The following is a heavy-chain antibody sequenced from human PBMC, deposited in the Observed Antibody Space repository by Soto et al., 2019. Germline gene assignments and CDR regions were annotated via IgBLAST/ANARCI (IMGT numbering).Heavy chain of an antibody. CDR2: IYHSGSS. CDR3: AIRGEGSGSVSY. Sequence: SETLSLTGAVSGGSISSSSWWSWVRQPPGKGLEWIGEIYHSGSSNYNSSLKRRVTLSVDKSKNQFFLQLSSVTAADTAVHYWAIRGEGSGSVSYWGRGTLVT. CDR1: GGSISSSSW. V-gene: IGHV4-4*02. J-gene: IGHJ4*02. D-gene: IGHD3-10*01.